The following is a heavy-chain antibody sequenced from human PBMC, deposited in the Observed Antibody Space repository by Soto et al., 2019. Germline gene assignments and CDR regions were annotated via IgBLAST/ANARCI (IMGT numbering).Heavy chain of an antibody. CDR3: ARLDDYLWGRQNWFDP. CDR1: GYSFTNYW. D-gene: IGHD3-16*01. J-gene: IGHJ5*02. Sequence: GESLKISCKASGYSFTNYWIGWVRQMPGKGLEWMGVIYPGDSDTKYSPSFQGQVTISADKSISTAYLQWSSLKASDTAMYYCARLDDYLWGRQNWFDPWGQGTLVTVSS. CDR2: IYPGDSDT. V-gene: IGHV5-51*01.